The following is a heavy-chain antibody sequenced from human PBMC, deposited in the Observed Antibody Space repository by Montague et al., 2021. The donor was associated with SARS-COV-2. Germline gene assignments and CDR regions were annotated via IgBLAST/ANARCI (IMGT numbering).Heavy chain of an antibody. Sequence: SETLSLTCTVSGFSIGSGDYWGWIRQPPGKGLEWIGSIYHSGTTYYNPSLQSRLTMSIDTSTNQLSLRLTSVTAADTAVFFCVRGKAGGLRNVFDSWGQGTTVTVSS. CDR2: IYHSGTT. V-gene: IGHV4-38-2*02. J-gene: IGHJ3*02. CDR1: GFSIGSGDY. CDR3: VRGKAGGLRNVFDS.